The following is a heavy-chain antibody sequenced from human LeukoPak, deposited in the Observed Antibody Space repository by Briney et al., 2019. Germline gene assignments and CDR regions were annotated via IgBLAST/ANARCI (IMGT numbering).Heavy chain of an antibody. D-gene: IGHD5-12*01. Sequence: ASAKVSCKASGYTFTGYYMHWVRQAPGQGLEWMGWINPNSGGTNYAQKFQGRVTMTRDTSISTAYMELSSLTSEGTAMYYCARDRSGYADAFDIWGQGTMVTVSS. CDR2: INPNSGGT. CDR1: GYTFTGYY. CDR3: ARDRSGYADAFDI. J-gene: IGHJ3*02. V-gene: IGHV1-2*02.